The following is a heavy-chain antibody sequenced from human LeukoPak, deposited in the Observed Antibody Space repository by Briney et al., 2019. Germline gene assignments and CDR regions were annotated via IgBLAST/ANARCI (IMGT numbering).Heavy chain of an antibody. CDR2: IYDSETT. J-gene: IGHJ4*02. CDR1: GASMSNHY. CDR3: ATRPAGTTWYGVFDY. Sequence: KPSETLSLTCTVSGASMSNHYWSWIRQPPGKGLEWIGYIYDSETTNYDPSLKSQVTMSVDTSKSQFSLRLSSVTAADTALYYCATRPAGTTWYGVFDYWSRGTLVTVSS. V-gene: IGHV4-59*11. D-gene: IGHD6-13*01.